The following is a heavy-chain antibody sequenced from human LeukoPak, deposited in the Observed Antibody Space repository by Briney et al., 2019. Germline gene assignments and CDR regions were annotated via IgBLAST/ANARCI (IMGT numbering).Heavy chain of an antibody. CDR2: IYPGDFDT. J-gene: IGHJ5*02. CDR1: GYNFTSYW. Sequence: GESLKISCKASGYNFTSYWIGWVRQMPGKGLEWMGIIYPGDFDTRYSPAFQGQVTISADKSISTAYLQWSSLKASDTAMYYCARLGYCTRTTCDHWFDPWGQGTLVTVSS. V-gene: IGHV5-51*01. CDR3: ARLGYCTRTTCDHWFDP. D-gene: IGHD2-2*01.